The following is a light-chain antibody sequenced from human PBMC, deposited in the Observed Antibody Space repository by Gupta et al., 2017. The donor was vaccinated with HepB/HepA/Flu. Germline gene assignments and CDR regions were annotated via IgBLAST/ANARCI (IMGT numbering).Light chain of an antibody. CDR2: DVS. J-gene: IGLJ2*01. V-gene: IGLV2-14*03. CDR3: SSYTTSASLAV. Sequence: HSALTQPASVSGSPGQSITISCTGTSSDVSWYQQHPGKAPKLMIYDVSKRPARVSHRFSGSKSGDTASLTISGLQAEDEGDYYCSSYTTSASLAVFGGGTKLTVL. CDR1: SSDV.